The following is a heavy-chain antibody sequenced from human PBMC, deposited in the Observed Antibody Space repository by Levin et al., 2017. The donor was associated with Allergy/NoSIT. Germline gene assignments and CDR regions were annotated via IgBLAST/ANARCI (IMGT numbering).Heavy chain of an antibody. D-gene: IGHD2-15*01. CDR1: GYTFTSYG. J-gene: IGHJ6*02. CDR3: ARDKEYCSGGSCSPYYYYGMDV. V-gene: IGHV1-18*01. CDR2: ISAYNGNT. Sequence: ASVKVSCKASGYTFTSYGISWVRQAPGQGLEWMGWISAYNGNTNYAQKLQGRVTMTTDTSTSTAYMELRSLRSDDTAVYYCARDKEYCSGGSCSPYYYYGMDVWGQGTTVTVSS.